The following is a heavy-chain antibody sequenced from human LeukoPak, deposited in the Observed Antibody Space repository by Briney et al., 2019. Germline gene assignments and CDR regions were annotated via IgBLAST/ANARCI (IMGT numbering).Heavy chain of an antibody. Sequence: SVKVSCKASGGTFSSYAISWVRQAPGQGLEWMGGIIPIFGTANYAQKFQGRVTITTDESTSTAYMELSSLRSEDTAVYYCASWDVEPYSSSPEVGYWGQGTLVTVSS. CDR3: ASWDVEPYSSSPEVGY. CDR1: GGTFSSYA. D-gene: IGHD6-6*01. J-gene: IGHJ4*02. CDR2: IIPIFGTA. V-gene: IGHV1-69*05.